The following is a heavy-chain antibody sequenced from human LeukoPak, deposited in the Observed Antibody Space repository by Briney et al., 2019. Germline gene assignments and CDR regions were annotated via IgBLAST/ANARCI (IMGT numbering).Heavy chain of an antibody. V-gene: IGHV4-61*01. D-gene: IGHD3-3*01. Sequence: KPSETLSLTCTVSGGSISSGSYYWSWIRQPPGKGLEWIGYIYYSGSTNYNPSLKSRVTISVDTSKNQFSLKLSSVTAADTAVYYCAGLSEAFWSGSPRNDYWGQGTLVTVSS. CDR2: IYYSGST. CDR1: GGSISSGSYY. J-gene: IGHJ4*02. CDR3: AGLSEAFWSGSPRNDY.